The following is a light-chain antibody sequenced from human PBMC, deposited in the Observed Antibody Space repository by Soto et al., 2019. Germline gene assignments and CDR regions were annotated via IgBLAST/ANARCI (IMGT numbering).Light chain of an antibody. CDR3: HQYGTSPWT. CDR2: AAS. Sequence: EVVLTKSPGNLSLSPGARATLSCRASQSVSSNYLAWYQQKPGQAPRVLLYAASTRATGTPDRFIGSGSGTDFTLTISSLEPDDFELYYCHQYGTSPWTFGQGTKVDIK. J-gene: IGKJ1*01. V-gene: IGKV3-20*01. CDR1: QSVSSNY.